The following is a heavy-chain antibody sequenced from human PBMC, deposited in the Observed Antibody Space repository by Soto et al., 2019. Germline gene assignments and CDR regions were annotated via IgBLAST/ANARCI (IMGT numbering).Heavy chain of an antibody. CDR1: GYNFPTYW. V-gene: IGHV5-51*01. J-gene: IGHJ4*02. CDR3: FNVTAAHWVYTYGYDYLDY. Sequence: GESLKISCMGSGYNFPTYWIAWVRQVPGKGLEWMGIFYPGDSDTRYSRSFQGQVTIPGDKSISTAYLQWSSLKASDTAIYYFFNVTAAHWVYTYGYDYLDYWGPGTLVTVSS. D-gene: IGHD5-18*01. CDR2: FYPGDSDT.